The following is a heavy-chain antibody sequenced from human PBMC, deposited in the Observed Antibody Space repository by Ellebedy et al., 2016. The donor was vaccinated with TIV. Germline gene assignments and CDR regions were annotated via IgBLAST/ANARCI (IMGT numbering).Heavy chain of an antibody. CDR3: AREYSGSQPFDY. CDR2: IYYSGST. CDR1: GGSISSYY. D-gene: IGHD1-26*01. V-gene: IGHV4-59*01. J-gene: IGHJ4*02. Sequence: ESLKISCTVSGGSISSYYWSWIRQPPGKGLEWIGYIYYSGSTNYNPSLKSRVTISVDTSKNQFSLKLSSVTAADTAVYYCAREYSGSQPFDYWGQGTLVTVSS.